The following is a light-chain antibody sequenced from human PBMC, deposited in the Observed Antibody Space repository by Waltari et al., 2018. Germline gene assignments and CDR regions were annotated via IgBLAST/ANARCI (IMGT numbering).Light chain of an antibody. CDR1: QSLNTY. CDR2: DVS. Sequence: IQMTQSTPSLSPSVGDTVTTPCRASQSLNTYLNWYQQKPGKAPKLLIYDVSSLQSGVPSRFSGSGSGTDFTLTISSLQPEDFATYYCQQSYSTPRTFGHGTKVEI. J-gene: IGKJ1*01. CDR3: QQSYSTPRT. V-gene: IGKV1-39*01.